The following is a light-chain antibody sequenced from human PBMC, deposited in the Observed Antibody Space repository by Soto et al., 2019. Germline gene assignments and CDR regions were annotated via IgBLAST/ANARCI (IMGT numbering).Light chain of an antibody. CDR1: QSVTTY. V-gene: IGKV3-11*01. Sequence: EIVLTQSPVTLSLSPGERATLSCRASQSVTTYLAWYQHKPGQAPRLLIYDAANRATGNTGRFSGSGSGTDFTLTISSLEPEDFAVYFCQQRSSWYSFGQGTKLKIK. CDR3: QQRSSWYS. CDR2: DAA. J-gene: IGKJ2*01.